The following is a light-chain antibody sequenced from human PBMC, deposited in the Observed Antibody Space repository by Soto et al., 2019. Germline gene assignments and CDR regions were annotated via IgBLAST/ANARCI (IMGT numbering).Light chain of an antibody. CDR2: EVS. CDR3: SSYTSSSTVV. V-gene: IGLV2-14*01. J-gene: IGLJ2*01. CDR1: SSDVGGYNY. Sequence: QSVLTQPASVSGSPERSITISCTGTSSDVGGYNYVSWYQQHPGKAPKLMIYEVSNRPSGVSNRFSGSKSGNTASLTISGLQAEDEADYYCSSYTSSSTVVFGGGTKLTVL.